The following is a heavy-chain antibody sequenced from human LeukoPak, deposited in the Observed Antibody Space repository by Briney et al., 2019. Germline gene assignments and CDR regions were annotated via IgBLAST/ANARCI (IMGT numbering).Heavy chain of an antibody. CDR3: ARGPYYDFWSGYYGYYYYYMDV. V-gene: IGHV4-4*07. J-gene: IGHJ6*03. Sequence: SETLSLTCTVSGGSISSYYWSWIRQPAGKGLEWIGRIYTSGSTNYNPSLKSRVTMSVDTSKNQFSLKLSSVTAADTAVYYCARGPYYDFWSGYYGYYYYYMDVWAKGPRSPSP. CDR1: GGSISSYY. CDR2: IYTSGST. D-gene: IGHD3-3*01.